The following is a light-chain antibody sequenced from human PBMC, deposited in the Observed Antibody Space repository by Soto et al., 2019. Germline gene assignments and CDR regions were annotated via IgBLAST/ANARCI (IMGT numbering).Light chain of an antibody. V-gene: IGKV1-39*01. CDR2: AAS. J-gene: IGKJ5*01. Sequence: DIQMTQSPSSLSASVGDRVTITCRASQSISTHLNWYQQKPGKAPNLLIYAASSLQSGVPSRFSGSGSGTDFTLTISSLQPEDFATYFCQQANSFPCTFGQGTRLEI. CDR3: QQANSFPCT. CDR1: QSISTH.